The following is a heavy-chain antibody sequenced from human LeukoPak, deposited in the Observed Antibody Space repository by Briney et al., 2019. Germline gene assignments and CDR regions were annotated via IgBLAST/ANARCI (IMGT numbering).Heavy chain of an antibody. J-gene: IGHJ4*02. V-gene: IGHV3-7*01. Sequence: GSLSLSCAASGFTFSSYWMSWVRQAPGKGLEWVANIKQDGSEKYYVDSVKGRFTISRDNAKNSLYLQMNSLRAEDTAVYYCARVGGGKVGAGLFDYWGQGTLVTVSS. CDR1: GFTFSSYW. CDR3: ARVGGGKVGAGLFDY. CDR2: IKQDGSEK. D-gene: IGHD1-26*01.